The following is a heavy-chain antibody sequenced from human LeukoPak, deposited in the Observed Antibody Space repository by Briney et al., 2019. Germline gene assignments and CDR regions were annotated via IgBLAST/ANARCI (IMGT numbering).Heavy chain of an antibody. D-gene: IGHD4-11*01. V-gene: IGHV3-23*01. CDR2: IKGGGGDP. Sequence: GGSLRLSCAASGFTFSTYAMGWVRQAPGEGLEWVSSIKGGGGDPFYVDSVRGRFTISRDKSKNTLYLQLNSLRGEDTAVYFCAQGGHDYNPFYCWGQGTLVTVSS. CDR3: AQGGHDYNPFYC. J-gene: IGHJ4*02. CDR1: GFTFSTYA.